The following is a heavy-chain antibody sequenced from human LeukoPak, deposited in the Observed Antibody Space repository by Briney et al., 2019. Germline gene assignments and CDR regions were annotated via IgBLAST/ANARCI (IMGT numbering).Heavy chain of an antibody. V-gene: IGHV4-30-2*01. CDR2: IYHSGST. Sequence: PSETLSLTCTVSGGSISSGGYSWSWIRQPPGKGLEWIGYIYHSGSTYYNPSLKSRVTISVYRSKNQFSLKLSSVTAADTAVYYCARDSYCGGDCYAFDIWGQGTMVTVSS. CDR1: GGSISSGGYS. CDR3: ARDSYCGGDCYAFDI. D-gene: IGHD2-21*02. J-gene: IGHJ3*02.